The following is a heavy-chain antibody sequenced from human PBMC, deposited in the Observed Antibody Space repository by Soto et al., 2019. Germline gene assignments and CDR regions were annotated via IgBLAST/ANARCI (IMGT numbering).Heavy chain of an antibody. CDR1: GFTLSNYA. V-gene: IGHV3-23*01. Sequence: GGSLRLSYAASGFTLSNYAMSWVRQAPGKGLEWVSTFSGTGGYTYYTDSVKGRFTISRDESKNTLFLHMNSLRAADTAVYYCARGQRALITYGPFDPWGQGTLVTVSS. CDR2: FSGTGGYT. CDR3: ARGQRALITYGPFDP. J-gene: IGHJ5*02. D-gene: IGHD4-17*01.